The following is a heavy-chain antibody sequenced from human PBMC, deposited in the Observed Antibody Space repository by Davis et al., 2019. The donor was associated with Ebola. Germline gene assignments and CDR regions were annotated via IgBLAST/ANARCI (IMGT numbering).Heavy chain of an antibody. Sequence: ASVPVSCKASGYTFTGYYMHWVRPAPGQGLEWMGRINPNSGGTNYAQKFQGRVAMTRDTSISTAYMELSRLRSDDTAVYYCARDGMVATRLSWFDPWGQGTLVTVSS. J-gene: IGHJ5*02. CDR1: GYTFTGYY. D-gene: IGHD5-12*01. V-gene: IGHV1-2*06. CDR2: INPNSGGT. CDR3: ARDGMVATRLSWFDP.